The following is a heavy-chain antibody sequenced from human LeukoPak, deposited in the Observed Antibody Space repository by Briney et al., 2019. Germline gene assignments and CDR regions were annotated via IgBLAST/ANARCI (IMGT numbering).Heavy chain of an antibody. V-gene: IGHV4-59*01. CDR2: IYYSGST. Sequence: PSETLSLTCTVSGGSTSGYYWSWIRQPPGKGLEWIGYIYYSGSTNYNPSLKSRVTISVDTSKNQFSLKLSSVTAADTAVYYCARVGYSGYDLDYWGQGTLVTVSS. J-gene: IGHJ4*02. D-gene: IGHD5-12*01. CDR3: ARVGYSGYDLDY. CDR1: GGSTSGYY.